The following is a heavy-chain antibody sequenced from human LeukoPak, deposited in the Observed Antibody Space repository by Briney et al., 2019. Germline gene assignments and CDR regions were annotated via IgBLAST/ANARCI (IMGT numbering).Heavy chain of an antibody. CDR3: AREDDAFDI. Sequence: GRSLRLSCAASGFTLSSYPMHWVRQAPGKGLEWVAVFTSDGSDKYYVDSVKGRFTISRDNSKNTLFLQMDSLRPEDTAVYYCAREDDAFDIWGQGSMVTVSS. CDR2: FTSDGSDK. J-gene: IGHJ3*02. CDR1: GFTLSSYP. V-gene: IGHV3-30*04.